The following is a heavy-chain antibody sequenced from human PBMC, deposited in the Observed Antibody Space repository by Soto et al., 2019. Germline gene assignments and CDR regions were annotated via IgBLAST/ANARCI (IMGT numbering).Heavy chain of an antibody. CDR2: MYNTGST. Sequence: QVQLQESGPGLVKPSETLSLTCTVSGGSISGYYWSWIRQPPGKGLEWIGYMYNTGSTVYNPSFKRRVSISVDTSQSQISLRLNSVTAADTAVYYCARDLWGYCGTDCYPLDVWGQGTTVTVSS. J-gene: IGHJ6*02. V-gene: IGHV4-59*01. CDR3: ARDLWGYCGTDCYPLDV. CDR1: GGSISGYY. D-gene: IGHD2-21*02.